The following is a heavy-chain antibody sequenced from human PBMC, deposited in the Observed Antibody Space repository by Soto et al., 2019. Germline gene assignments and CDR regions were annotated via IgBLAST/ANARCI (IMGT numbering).Heavy chain of an antibody. V-gene: IGHV3-23*01. Sequence: GGSLRLSCTASGFTFSSYAMSWVRQAPGKGLEWVSAISGSGGSTYYADSVKGRFTISRDNSKNTLYLQMNSLRAEDTAVYYCAKDLNPYYDFWSGPNWFDPWGQGTLVTVSS. CDR2: ISGSGGST. D-gene: IGHD3-3*01. CDR1: GFTFSSYA. J-gene: IGHJ5*02. CDR3: AKDLNPYYDFWSGPNWFDP.